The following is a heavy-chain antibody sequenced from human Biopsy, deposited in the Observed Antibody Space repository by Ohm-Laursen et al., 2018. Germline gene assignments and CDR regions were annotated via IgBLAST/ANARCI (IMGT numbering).Heavy chain of an antibody. Sequence: SVTVSCKGSGYSLITFGLNWVRQAPGLGLEGMGWISAYNGQTSYAPNFRGRLIMTTDTSTGTAYMELRSLRSDDTAMYYCARDSRNKFDLWGQGTLVSVSA. CDR2: ISAYNGQT. J-gene: IGHJ5*02. CDR3: ARDSRNKFDL. D-gene: IGHD1/OR15-1a*01. V-gene: IGHV1-18*01. CDR1: GYSLITFG.